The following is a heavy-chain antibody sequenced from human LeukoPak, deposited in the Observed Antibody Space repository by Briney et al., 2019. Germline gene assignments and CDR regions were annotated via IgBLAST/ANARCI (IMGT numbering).Heavy chain of an antibody. J-gene: IGHJ4*02. CDR3: ARDRSSPGVLDY. V-gene: IGHV1-69*05. D-gene: IGHD6-6*01. CDR2: IIPIFGTA. CDR1: GYTFTGYY. Sequence: SVKVSCKASGYTFTGYYMHWVRQAPGQGLEWMGGIIPIFGTANYAQKFQGRVTITTDESTSTAYMELSSLRSEDTAVYYCARDRSSPGVLDYWGQGTLVTVSS.